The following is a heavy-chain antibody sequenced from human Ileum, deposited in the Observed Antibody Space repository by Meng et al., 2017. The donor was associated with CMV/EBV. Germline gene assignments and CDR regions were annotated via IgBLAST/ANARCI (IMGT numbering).Heavy chain of an antibody. CDR3: AKDVGRYCSSMSCFPLGH. Sequence: FNNFAMNWVRQAPGKGLEWVSIISVSGSSTYYADSVKGRFTIARDNSKNTLYLQMNSLRAEDTAVYYCAKDVGRYCSSMSCFPLGHWGQGTLVTVSS. D-gene: IGHD2-2*01. CDR1: FNNFA. J-gene: IGHJ4*02. V-gene: IGHV3-23*01. CDR2: ISVSGSST.